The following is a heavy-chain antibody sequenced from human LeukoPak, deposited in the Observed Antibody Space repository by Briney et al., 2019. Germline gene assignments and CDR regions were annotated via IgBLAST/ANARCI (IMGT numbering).Heavy chain of an antibody. CDR2: IYYSGST. J-gene: IGHJ5*02. Sequence: SETLSLTCTVSGGSISSSSYYWGWIRQPPGKALEWIGSIYYSGSTYYNPSLKSRVTISVDTSKNQFSLKLSSVTAADTAVYYCARGGYDFWSGYNWFDPWGQGTLVTVSS. CDR1: GGSISSSSYY. CDR3: ARGGYDFWSGYNWFDP. V-gene: IGHV4-39*07. D-gene: IGHD3-3*01.